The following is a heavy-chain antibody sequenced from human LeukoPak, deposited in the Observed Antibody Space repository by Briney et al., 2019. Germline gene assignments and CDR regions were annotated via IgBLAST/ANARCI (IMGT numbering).Heavy chain of an antibody. CDR3: ARALRPFDY. CDR2: IYYSGST. V-gene: IGHV4-59*01. Sequence: PSETLSLTCTVSGGSISTYYWSWIRQPPGKGLEWIGYIYYSGSTNYNPSLKSRVTISVDTSKNQFSLKLTSVTAADTAVYYCARALRPFDYWGQGTLVTVSS. D-gene: IGHD4-17*01. J-gene: IGHJ4*02. CDR1: GGSISTYY.